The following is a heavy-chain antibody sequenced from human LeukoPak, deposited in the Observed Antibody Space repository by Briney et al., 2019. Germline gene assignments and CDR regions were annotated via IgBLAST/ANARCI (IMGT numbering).Heavy chain of an antibody. V-gene: IGHV3-30*04. CDR3: SRDMSPAMDV. CDR2: ISYDSSTK. J-gene: IGHJ6*04. D-gene: IGHD3-10*02. Sequence: GSPLSFSCAACGFIFSTYAMHLVQQAAGKGVEWVVVISYDSSTKYYADSVTGRFTISTEISRNTLYLQVNSLRSEDTAMYCCSRDMSPAMDVWGKGTTVTVSS. CDR1: GFIFSTYA.